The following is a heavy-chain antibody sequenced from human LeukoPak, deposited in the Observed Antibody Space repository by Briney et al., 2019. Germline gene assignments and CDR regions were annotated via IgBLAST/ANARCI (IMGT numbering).Heavy chain of an antibody. Sequence: GKSLRLSCAASGFTFSYNGMVWGRQAPGKGLRWVAAIDPGGGDNYYADSVRGRFAVSRDNSKNTLYLQIDSLTVVDTAMYFCARDSDTTGSHWFFDVWGRGTLVTVSS. CDR1: GFTFSYNG. V-gene: IGHV3-30*12. CDR2: IDPGGGDN. D-gene: IGHD2/OR15-2a*01. J-gene: IGHJ2*01. CDR3: ARDSDTTGSHWFFDV.